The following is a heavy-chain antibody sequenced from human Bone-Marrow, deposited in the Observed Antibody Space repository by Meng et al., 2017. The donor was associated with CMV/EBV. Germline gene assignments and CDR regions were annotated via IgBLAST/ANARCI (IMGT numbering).Heavy chain of an antibody. CDR1: GGSISSYY. J-gene: IGHJ4*02. CDR2: IYYSGST. V-gene: IGHV4-59*01. D-gene: IGHD1-26*01. CDR3: ARDGGRIVGAPGL. Sequence: GSLRLSCTVSGGSISSYYWSWIRQPPGKGLEWIGYIYYSGSTNYNPSLKSRVTISVDTSKNQFSLKLSSVTAADTAVYYCARDGGRIVGAPGLWGQGTLVTVSS.